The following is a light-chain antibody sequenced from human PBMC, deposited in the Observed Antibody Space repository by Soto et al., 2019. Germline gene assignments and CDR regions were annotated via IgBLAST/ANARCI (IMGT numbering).Light chain of an antibody. Sequence: DIQVTQSPSSLSASVGDRVTITFQASQDISNYLNWYQQKPGKAPKLLIYDASNLEAGVPSRFRGSGSGTDFTFTISRLQPEDIATYYCQQYEHLPTFGQGTRLEIK. J-gene: IGKJ5*01. V-gene: IGKV1-33*01. CDR1: QDISNY. CDR2: DAS. CDR3: QQYEHLPT.